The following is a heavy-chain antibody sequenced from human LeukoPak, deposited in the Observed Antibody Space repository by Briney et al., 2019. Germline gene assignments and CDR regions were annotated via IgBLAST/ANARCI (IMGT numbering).Heavy chain of an antibody. CDR2: IYTSGST. V-gene: IGHV4-61*02. J-gene: IGHJ4*02. CDR1: GGSISSGSYY. D-gene: IGHD4-11*01. CDR3: ARGDYSNYSYYFDY. Sequence: SETLSLTCTVSGGSISSGSYYWSWIRQPAGKGLEWIGRIYTSGSTNYNPSLKSRVTISVDTSKNQFSLKLSSVTAADTAVYYCARGDYSNYSYYFDYWRQGTLVTVSS.